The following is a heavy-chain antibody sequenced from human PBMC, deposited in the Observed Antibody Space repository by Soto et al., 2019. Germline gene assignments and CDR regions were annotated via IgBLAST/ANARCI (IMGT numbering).Heavy chain of an antibody. CDR1: GGTFNSYT. CDR3: ARDEESHYFDY. Sequence: SVKVSCKASGGTFNSYTITWVRQAPGQGLEWMGRIIPILGIANYAQKFQGRVTITADKSTTTAYMELSSLRSEDTAVYYCARDEESHYFDYWGQGTLVSVS. J-gene: IGHJ4*02. V-gene: IGHV1-69*04. CDR2: IIPILGIA.